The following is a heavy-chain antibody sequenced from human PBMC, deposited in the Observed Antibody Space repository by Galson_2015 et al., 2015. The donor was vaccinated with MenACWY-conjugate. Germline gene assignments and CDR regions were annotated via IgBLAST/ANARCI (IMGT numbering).Heavy chain of an antibody. D-gene: IGHD2-15*01. CDR3: ARLPPSIVEPPWFDP. Sequence: SVKVSCKASGGTFSSYAISWVRQAPGQGLEWMGRIIPILGIANYAQKFQGRVTITADKSTSTAYMELSSLRSEDTAVYYCARLPPSIVEPPWFDPWGQGTLVTVSS. CDR2: IIPILGIA. J-gene: IGHJ5*02. V-gene: IGHV1-69*04. CDR1: GGTFSSYA.